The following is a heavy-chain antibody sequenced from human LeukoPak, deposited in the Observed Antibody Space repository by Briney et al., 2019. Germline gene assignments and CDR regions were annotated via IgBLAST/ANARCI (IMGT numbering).Heavy chain of an antibody. V-gene: IGHV3-53*01. CDR3: ARGGAARLHFQN. J-gene: IGHJ1*01. Sequence: GGSLRLSCAASGFTVTNYYMSWVRQAPGKGLEWVSVIYSDGNTKYADSVRGRFTISRDNLQNTLYLQMNSLRAEDTAVYYCARGGAARLHFQNWGQGTLVTVSS. CDR2: IYSDGNT. CDR1: GFTVTNYY. D-gene: IGHD6-6*01.